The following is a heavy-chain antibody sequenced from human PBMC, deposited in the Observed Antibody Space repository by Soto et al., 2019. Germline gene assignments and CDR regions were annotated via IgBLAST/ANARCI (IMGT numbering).Heavy chain of an antibody. Sequence: SETLSLTCTVSGGSISSYYWSWIRQPPGKGLEWIGYIYYSGSTNYNPSLKSRVTISVDTSKNQFSLKLSSVTAADTAVYYCARWRNDYGDQYMDVWGKGTTVTVSS. CDR1: GGSISSYY. D-gene: IGHD4-17*01. J-gene: IGHJ6*03. CDR3: ARWRNDYGDQYMDV. CDR2: IYYSGST. V-gene: IGHV4-59*01.